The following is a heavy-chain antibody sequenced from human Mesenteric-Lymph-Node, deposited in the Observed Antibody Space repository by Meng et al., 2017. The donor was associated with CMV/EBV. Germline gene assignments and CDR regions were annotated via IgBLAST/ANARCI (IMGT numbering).Heavy chain of an antibody. Sequence: QVQVQESGPRLVKPSEPLSLKCTVSGGSISSSWHYWGWIRQPPGKGLEWIGSIFYSGSAHYNPALESRVTISIDKSKNEFFLNLGSVSAADTAMYFCARDTLTYSYGPGWIDPWGQGTLVTVSS. CDR3: ARDTLTYSYGPGWIDP. V-gene: IGHV4-39*02. CDR2: IFYSGSA. D-gene: IGHD3-10*01. J-gene: IGHJ5*02. CDR1: GGSISSSWHY.